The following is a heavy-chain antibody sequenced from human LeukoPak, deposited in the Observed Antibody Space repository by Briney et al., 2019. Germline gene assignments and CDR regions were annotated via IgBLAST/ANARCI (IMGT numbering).Heavy chain of an antibody. Sequence: PSETLSLTCAVYGGSFSGYFWSWIRQPPGKGLEWIGEINHSGSTNYNPSLKSRVTISVDTSKNQFSLKLSSVTAADTAVYYCARSIITGHDAFDIWGQGTMVTVSS. CDR3: ARSIITGHDAFDI. V-gene: IGHV4-34*01. CDR2: INHSGST. D-gene: IGHD1-20*01. J-gene: IGHJ3*02. CDR1: GGSFSGYF.